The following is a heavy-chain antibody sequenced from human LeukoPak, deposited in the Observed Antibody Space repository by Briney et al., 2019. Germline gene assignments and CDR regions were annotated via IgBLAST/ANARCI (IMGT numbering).Heavy chain of an antibody. Sequence: GGSLRLSCAASGFTVSSNYMSWVRQAPGKGLEWVSVIYSGGSTYYADSVKGRFTISRDNSKNTLYLQMNSLRAEDTAVYYCARGHPYCSGGSCYSAYYYYGMDVWGQGTTVTVSS. CDR2: IYSGGST. CDR1: GFTVSSNY. J-gene: IGHJ6*02. D-gene: IGHD2-15*01. V-gene: IGHV3-53*01. CDR3: ARGHPYCSGGSCYSAYYYYGMDV.